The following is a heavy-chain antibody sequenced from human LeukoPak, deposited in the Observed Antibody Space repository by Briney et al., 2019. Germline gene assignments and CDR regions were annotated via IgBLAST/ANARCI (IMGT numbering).Heavy chain of an antibody. CDR1: GFTFSNYW. D-gene: IGHD3-10*01. Sequence: GGSLRLSCAASGFTFSNYWMHWVRQAPGKGLVWVSRVHSDGYTTIYADSVQGRFTISRDNAKNSLYLQMNSLRAEDTALYYCAKSLAWGNYYGSGSGFDYWGQGTLVTVSS. CDR2: VHSDGYTT. V-gene: IGHV3-74*01. J-gene: IGHJ4*02. CDR3: AKSLAWGNYYGSGSGFDY.